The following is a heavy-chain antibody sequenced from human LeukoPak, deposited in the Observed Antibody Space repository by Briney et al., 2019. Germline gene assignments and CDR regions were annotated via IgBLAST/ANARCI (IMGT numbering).Heavy chain of an antibody. CDR3: AREQWRLYYFDY. J-gene: IGHJ4*02. CDR1: GYTFTSYG. V-gene: IGHV1-18*01. CDR2: ISAYNGNT. D-gene: IGHD6-19*01. Sequence: AASVTVSCTASGYTFTSYGISWVRQAPGQGPEWMGWISAYNGNTNYAQKLQGRVTMTTDTSTSTAYMELRSLRSDDTAVYYCAREQWRLYYFDYWGQGTLVTVSS.